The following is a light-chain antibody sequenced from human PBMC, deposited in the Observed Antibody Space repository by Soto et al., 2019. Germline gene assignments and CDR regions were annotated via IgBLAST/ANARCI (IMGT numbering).Light chain of an antibody. V-gene: IGKV3-11*01. CDR2: GAS. J-gene: IGKJ1*01. Sequence: EIVLTQSPATLSLSPGERATLSCRASQSVSNYLAWYQQKPGQAPRLLISGASNRATGIPARFSGSGSGADFTLTITSLVPEDFAVYYCHQYGRAPRTFGQGTKVEVK. CDR3: HQYGRAPRT. CDR1: QSVSNY.